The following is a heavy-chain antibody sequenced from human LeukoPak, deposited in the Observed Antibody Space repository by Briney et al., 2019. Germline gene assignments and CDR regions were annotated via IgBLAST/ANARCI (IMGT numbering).Heavy chain of an antibody. V-gene: IGHV1-2*02. J-gene: IGHJ4*02. CDR2: INPNSGGT. CDR3: ARLRITMVRGVRGYFDC. CDR1: GYTFTGYY. D-gene: IGHD3-10*01. Sequence: ASVKVSCKASGYTFTGYYMHWVRQAPGQGLEWMGWINPNSGGTNYAQKVQGRVTMTRDTSISTAYMELSRLRSDDTAVYYCARLRITMVRGVRGYFDCWGQGTLVTVSS.